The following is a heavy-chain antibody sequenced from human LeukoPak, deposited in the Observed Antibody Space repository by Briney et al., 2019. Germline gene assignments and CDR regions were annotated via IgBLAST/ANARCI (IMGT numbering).Heavy chain of an antibody. D-gene: IGHD3-10*01. CDR3: ASGEVLLGFGEFLHPDY. CDR2: IYPGDSDT. CDR1: GSSFTSYW. Sequence: GASLKISCKGSGSSFTSYWIGWVRQMPGKGLEWMGIIYPGDSDTRYSPSFQGQVTISADKSISTAYLQWSSLKASDTAMYYCASGEVLLGFGEFLHPDYWGQGTLVTVSS. J-gene: IGHJ4*02. V-gene: IGHV5-51*01.